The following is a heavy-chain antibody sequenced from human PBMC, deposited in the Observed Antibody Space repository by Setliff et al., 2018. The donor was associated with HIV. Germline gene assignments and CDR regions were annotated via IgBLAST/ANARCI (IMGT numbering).Heavy chain of an antibody. V-gene: IGHV1-69*10. Sequence: SVKVSCKAFGYIFDVYLIHWVRQAPGQGLEWMGGIIPIVDIAKYAQKFQDRVTITADKSTSTAFMELSRLRSDDTAVYYCITDIPNSNYPFDYWGQGTLVTVSS. CDR2: IIPIVDIA. D-gene: IGHD1-7*01. CDR3: ITDIPNSNYPFDY. CDR1: GYIFDVYL. J-gene: IGHJ4*02.